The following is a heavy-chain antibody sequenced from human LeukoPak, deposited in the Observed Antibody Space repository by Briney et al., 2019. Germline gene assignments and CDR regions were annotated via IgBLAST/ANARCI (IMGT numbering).Heavy chain of an antibody. V-gene: IGHV3-72*01. CDR1: GFTFSDHY. Sequence: SGGSLRLSCAASGFTFSDHYMDWVRQAPGKGLEWVGRIRNKANSYRTEYATSVKGRFTISRDDSKTSLYLQMNSLRAEDTAVYYCARDQRYCSSSSCPWEPFDYWGQGTLVTVSS. CDR2: IRNKANSYRT. CDR3: ARDQRYCSSSSCPWEPFDY. J-gene: IGHJ4*02. D-gene: IGHD2-2*01.